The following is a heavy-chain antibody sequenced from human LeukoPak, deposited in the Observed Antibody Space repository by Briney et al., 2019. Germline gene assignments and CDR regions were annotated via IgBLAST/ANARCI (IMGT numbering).Heavy chain of an antibody. CDR1: GYTFTGYY. Sequence: ASVKVSCKASGYTFTGYYMHWVRQAPGQGLEWMGWINPNSGGTNYAQKFQGRVTMTRDTSISTAYMELSRLRSDDTAVYYCARERELIFGVVISRRAFDYWGQGTLVTVSS. D-gene: IGHD3-3*01. CDR3: ARERELIFGVVISRRAFDY. CDR2: INPNSGGT. V-gene: IGHV1-2*02. J-gene: IGHJ4*02.